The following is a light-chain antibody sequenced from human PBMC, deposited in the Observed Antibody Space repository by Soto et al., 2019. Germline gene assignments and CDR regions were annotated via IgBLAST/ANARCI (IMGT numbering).Light chain of an antibody. J-gene: IGLJ2*01. CDR3: QTYDTGVSGAI. CDR2: GNI. CDR1: SSNIGSGYD. Sequence: QSVLTQPPSGSGAPGQRVAISCAGTSSNIGSGYDVHWYQHLPGTAPKVRIFGNINRPSGVPDRFSGSKSGTSASLAITGLQAADEGYYYCQTYDTGVSGAIFGGGTKLTAL. V-gene: IGLV1-40*01.